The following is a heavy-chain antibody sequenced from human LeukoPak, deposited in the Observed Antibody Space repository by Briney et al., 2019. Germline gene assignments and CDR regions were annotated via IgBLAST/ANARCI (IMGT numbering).Heavy chain of an antibody. D-gene: IGHD3-9*01. J-gene: IGHJ4*02. V-gene: IGHV1-18*01. CDR3: ARGLAVLRYFDWYDLFDY. CDR1: GYTFTSYG. CDR2: ISAYKGNT. Sequence: GASVKVSCQASGYTFTSYGISWVRQAPAQGLEWMGGISAYKGNTNYPQKLQGRVTMTTVTSTRTAYMELRSLRSDDTAVYYCARGLAVLRYFDWYDLFDYWGKGTLVTVSS.